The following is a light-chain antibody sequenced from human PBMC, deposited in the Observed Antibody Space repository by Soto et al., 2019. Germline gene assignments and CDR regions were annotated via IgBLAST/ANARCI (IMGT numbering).Light chain of an antibody. CDR3: QQNSNWPPYT. J-gene: IGKJ2*01. CDR1: QSLATY. V-gene: IGKV3-11*01. Sequence: EIVLTQSPGILSLSPGERATLSCRASQSLATYLAWFQQKPGQAPRLLIHDASIRATGTPARFSGSGSETEFTLTISSLEPEDFAVYYCQQNSNWPPYTFGRGTKLEIK. CDR2: DAS.